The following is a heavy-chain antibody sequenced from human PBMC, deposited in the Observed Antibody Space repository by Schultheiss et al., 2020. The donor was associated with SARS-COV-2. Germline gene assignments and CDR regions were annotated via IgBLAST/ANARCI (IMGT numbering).Heavy chain of an antibody. D-gene: IGHD3-22*01. CDR2: IYHSGST. CDR3: ARGPNYDSSGYWFDY. CDR1: GFTFSSYAM. V-gene: IGHV4-4*02. Sequence: GSLRLSCAASGFTFSSYAMSWVRQAPGKGLEWIGEIYHSGSTNYNPSLKSRVTISVDKSKNQFSLKLSSVTAADTAVYYCARGPNYDSSGYWFDYWGQGTLVTVSS. J-gene: IGHJ4*02.